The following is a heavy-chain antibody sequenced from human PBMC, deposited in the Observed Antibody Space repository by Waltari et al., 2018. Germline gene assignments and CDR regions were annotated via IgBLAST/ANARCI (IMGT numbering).Heavy chain of an antibody. CDR2: IGGSGTDT. CDR3: AKEIVVVPGNINYFDY. CDR1: GFSFSVYA. J-gene: IGHJ4*02. D-gene: IGHD2-2*01. V-gene: IGHV3-23*01. Sequence: EVQLLSSVGGLIQPGGSLVLSCAASGFSFSVYALGWVRQDPGRGLEWVSDIGGSGTDTNYADSVKGRFTISRDNSKIRLYLRMSSVRADDTAVYYCAKEIVVVPGNINYFDYWGQGTLVTVSS.